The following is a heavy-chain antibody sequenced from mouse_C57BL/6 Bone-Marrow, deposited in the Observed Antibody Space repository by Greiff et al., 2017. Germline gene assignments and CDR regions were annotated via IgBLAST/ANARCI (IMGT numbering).Heavy chain of an antibody. D-gene: IGHD3-2*02. CDR1: GYSFTSYY. J-gene: IGHJ3*01. V-gene: IGHV1-66*01. Sequence: VKLQESGPELVKPGASVKISCKASGYSFTSYYIHWVKQRPGQGLEWIGWIYPGSGNTKYNEKFKGKATLTADTSSSTAYMQLSSLTSEDSAVYYCARGGSGWTWFAYWGQGTLVTVSA. CDR3: ARGGSGWTWFAY. CDR2: IYPGSGNT.